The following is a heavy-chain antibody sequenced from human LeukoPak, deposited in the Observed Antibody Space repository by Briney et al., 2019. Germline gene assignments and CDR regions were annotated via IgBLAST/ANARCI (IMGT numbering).Heavy chain of an antibody. V-gene: IGHV4-39*07. CDR2: IYYSGST. CDR3: ARGQPILYSNYDGSFDY. Sequence: PSETLSLTCTVSGGSISSSSYYWGWIRQPPGKGLEWIGSIYYSGSTYYNPSLKSRVTISVDTSKNQFSLKLSSVTAADTAVYYCARGQPILYSNYDGSFDYWGQGTLVTVSS. J-gene: IGHJ4*02. CDR1: GGSISSSSYY. D-gene: IGHD4-11*01.